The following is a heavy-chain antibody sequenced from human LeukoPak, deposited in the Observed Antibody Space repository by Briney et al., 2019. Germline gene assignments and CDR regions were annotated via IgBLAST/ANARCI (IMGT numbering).Heavy chain of an antibody. V-gene: IGHV3-64D*09. Sequence: PGGSLRLSCSASGFTFSAYAMHWVRQAPGKGLEYVSAINSNGGSTYYADSVKGRFTISRDNSKNTVFLQMSSLRVEDTAVYYCVKETLTVTSPFDSWGQGTQVTVSS. CDR3: VKETLTVTSPFDS. D-gene: IGHD4-11*01. J-gene: IGHJ4*02. CDR2: INSNGGST. CDR1: GFTFSAYA.